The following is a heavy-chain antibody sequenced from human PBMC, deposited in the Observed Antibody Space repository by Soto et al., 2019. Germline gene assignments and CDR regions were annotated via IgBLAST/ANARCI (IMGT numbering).Heavy chain of an antibody. V-gene: IGHV4-34*01. J-gene: IGHJ6*02. D-gene: IGHD5-18*01. Sequence: SETLSLTCAVYGGSFSGYYWSWIRQPPGKGLEWIGEINHSGSTNYNPSLKSRVTISVDTSKNQFSLKLSSVTAADTAVYYCASLAGYSYGPRGYYYYYGMDVCGQGTTVTVSS. CDR1: GGSFSGYY. CDR2: INHSGST. CDR3: ASLAGYSYGPRGYYYYYGMDV.